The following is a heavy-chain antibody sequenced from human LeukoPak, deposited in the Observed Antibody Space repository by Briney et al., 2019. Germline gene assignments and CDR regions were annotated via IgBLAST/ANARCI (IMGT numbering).Heavy chain of an antibody. CDR1: GFIFSSYA. Sequence: PGGSLRLSYAASGFIFSSYAMSWVRQAPGKGLEWVSAISGSGGSTHYADSVRGRFTISRDNSKNTLYLQMNSLRAEDTAVYYCAKHYGDYTSYFDYWGQGTLVTVSS. CDR3: AKHYGDYTSYFDY. J-gene: IGHJ4*02. D-gene: IGHD4-17*01. V-gene: IGHV3-23*01. CDR2: ISGSGGST.